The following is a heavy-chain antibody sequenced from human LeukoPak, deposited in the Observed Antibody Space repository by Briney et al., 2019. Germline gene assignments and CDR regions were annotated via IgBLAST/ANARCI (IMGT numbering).Heavy chain of an antibody. D-gene: IGHD3-3*01. CDR1: GGTFSSYA. J-gene: IGHJ4*02. CDR3: ARTTDFWSGYGYFDY. Sequence: SVKVSCKASGGTFSSYAISWVRQAPGQGLEWMGGIIPIFGTANYAQKLQGRVTMTTDTSTSTAYMELRSLRYDNTAVYYCARTTDFWSGYGYFDYWGQGTLVTVSS. CDR2: IIPIFGTA. V-gene: IGHV1-69*05.